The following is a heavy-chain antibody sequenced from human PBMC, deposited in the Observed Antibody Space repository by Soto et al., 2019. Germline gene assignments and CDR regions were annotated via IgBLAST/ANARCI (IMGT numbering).Heavy chain of an antibody. Sequence: PSETLSLTCTVSRGSISSRTYYSGWIRQPPGKGLEWIGSIYYSGSTYYNPSLKSRVTISVDTSKNQFSLKLSSVTAADTAVYYCARVQYYYDSSGYYYERPYYFDYWGQGTLVTVS. V-gene: IGHV4-39*01. J-gene: IGHJ4*02. CDR3: ARVQYYYDSSGYYYERPYYFDY. CDR1: RGSISSRTYY. D-gene: IGHD3-22*01. CDR2: IYYSGST.